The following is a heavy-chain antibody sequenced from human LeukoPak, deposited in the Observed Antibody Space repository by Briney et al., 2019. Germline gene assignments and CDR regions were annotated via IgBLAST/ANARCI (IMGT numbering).Heavy chain of an antibody. J-gene: IGHJ5*02. D-gene: IGHD2-2*02. CDR1: GGSLSRYY. Sequence: MASETLSLTCTVSGGSLSRYYWSWIRQPAGKGLEWIGRIYTSGSTNYNPSLKSRVTMSVDTSKNQFSLKLNSVTAADTAVYYCARGFECSSTSCYNSPFDPWGQGTLVTVSS. CDR2: IYTSGST. V-gene: IGHV4-4*07. CDR3: ARGFECSSTSCYNSPFDP.